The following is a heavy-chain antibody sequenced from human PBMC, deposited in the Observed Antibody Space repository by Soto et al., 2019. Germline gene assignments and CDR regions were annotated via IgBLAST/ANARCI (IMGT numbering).Heavy chain of an antibody. D-gene: IGHD5-12*01. CDR1: GFTFSSYA. Sequence: EVQLLESGGGLVQPRGSLRLSCAASGFTFSSYAMSWVRQAPGKGLEWVSAISGSGGSTYYADSVKGRFTISRDNSKNTLYLQMNSLRAEDTAVYYCAKAPDSGYDYPYYFDYWGQGTLVTVSS. V-gene: IGHV3-23*01. CDR3: AKAPDSGYDYPYYFDY. CDR2: ISGSGGST. J-gene: IGHJ4*02.